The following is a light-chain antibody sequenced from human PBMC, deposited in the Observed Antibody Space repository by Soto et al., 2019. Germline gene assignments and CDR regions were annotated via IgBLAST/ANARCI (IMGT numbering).Light chain of an antibody. V-gene: IGLV2-8*01. CDR2: EVN. CDR3: SSYAGSRIVV. CDR1: SSDVGGYNY. Sequence: QSALTQPPSASGSPGQSVTISCTGTSSDVGGYNYFSWYQQHPGKAPKLMISEVNKRPSGVPDRFSGSKSGNTASLTVSGLQAEDEADYYCSSYAGSRIVVFGGGTKLTVL. J-gene: IGLJ2*01.